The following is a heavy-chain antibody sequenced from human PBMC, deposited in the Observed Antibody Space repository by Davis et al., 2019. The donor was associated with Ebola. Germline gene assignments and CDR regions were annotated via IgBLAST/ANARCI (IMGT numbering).Heavy chain of an antibody. CDR3: ARATGWYWYFDL. J-gene: IGHJ2*01. V-gene: IGHV3-30*02. CDR2: ILHDGSNK. D-gene: IGHD1-14*01. CDR1: GFTFSSYG. Sequence: PGGSLRLSCAASGFTFSSYGMYWVRQATGKGLEWVAFILHDGSNKYYADSVKGRFTISRDNSKNTLYLQMNSLRAEDTAVYYCARATGWYWYFDLWGRGTLVTVSS.